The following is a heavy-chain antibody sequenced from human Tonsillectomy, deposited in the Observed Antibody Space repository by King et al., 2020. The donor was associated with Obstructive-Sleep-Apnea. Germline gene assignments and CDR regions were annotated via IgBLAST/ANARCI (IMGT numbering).Heavy chain of an antibody. CDR3: ARDDRLTSSYYFDY. J-gene: IGHJ4*02. Sequence: QLQESGPRLVKPSEALSLNCAVSDYSISRGYHWGWIRQPPGKGLEWIGSIDHSGSTFYNPSLNSRVTISVDTSKNQFSLRLGSLSAADTAMYYCARDDRLTSSYYFDYWGPGILVTVSA. V-gene: IGHV4-38-2*02. D-gene: IGHD2-2*01. CDR1: DYSISRGYH. CDR2: IDHSGST.